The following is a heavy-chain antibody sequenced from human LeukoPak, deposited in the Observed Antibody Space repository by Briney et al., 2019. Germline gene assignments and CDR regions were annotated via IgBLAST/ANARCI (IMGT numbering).Heavy chain of an antibody. D-gene: IGHD6-13*01. V-gene: IGHV4-34*01. Sequence: SSETLSLTCAVYGGSFSGYYWSWVRQPPGKGLEWIGTIDYGGGTYYNPSLKSRITISVDTSKSQFSLDMSSVTAADTAVYYCARHLAAAFDFDYWGQGTLVTVSS. J-gene: IGHJ4*02. CDR3: ARHLAAAFDFDY. CDR1: GGSFSGYY. CDR2: IDYGGGT.